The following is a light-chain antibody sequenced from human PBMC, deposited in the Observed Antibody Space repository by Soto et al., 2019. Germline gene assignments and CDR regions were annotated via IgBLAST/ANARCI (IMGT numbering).Light chain of an antibody. J-gene: IGKJ3*01. CDR3: RQFTGNRHT. V-gene: IGKV1-13*02. CDR2: DAS. CDR1: QGISSA. Sequence: AIQLTQSPSSLSASLGDRVTITCRASQGISSALAWYQQKSGKPPQLLIYDASTLKTGVPSRFSGSGAGTDFTLAISSLQPGDFATYYCRQFTGNRHTFGPGTKVDVK.